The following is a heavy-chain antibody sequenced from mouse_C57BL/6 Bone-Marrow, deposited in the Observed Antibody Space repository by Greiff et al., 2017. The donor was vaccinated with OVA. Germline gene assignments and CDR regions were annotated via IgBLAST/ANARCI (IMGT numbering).Heavy chain of an antibody. V-gene: IGHV12-3*01. Sequence: VKLVESGPGLVKPSQSLFLTCSITGFPITSGYYWIWIRQSPGKPLEWMGYITHSGETFYNPSLQSPISITRETSKNQFFLQLNSVTTEDTAMYYCAGIYYDYGGYFDVWGTGTTVTVSS. CDR2: ITHSGET. J-gene: IGHJ1*03. CDR1: GFPITSGYY. CDR3: AGIYYDYGGYFDV. D-gene: IGHD2-4*01.